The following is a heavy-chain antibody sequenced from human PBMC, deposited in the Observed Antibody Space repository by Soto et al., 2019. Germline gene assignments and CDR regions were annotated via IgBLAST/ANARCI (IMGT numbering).Heavy chain of an antibody. Sequence: SETLSLTCTVSGGSISSYYWSWNRQPPGKGLEWIGYIYYSGSTNYNPTLKSRVTISVDTSKNQFSLKLSSVTAADTAVYYCARRPGKWDNWFDPWGQGTLVTVSS. CDR2: IYYSGST. CDR3: ARRPGKWDNWFDP. D-gene: IGHD1-1*01. V-gene: IGHV4-59*08. CDR1: GGSISSYY. J-gene: IGHJ5*02.